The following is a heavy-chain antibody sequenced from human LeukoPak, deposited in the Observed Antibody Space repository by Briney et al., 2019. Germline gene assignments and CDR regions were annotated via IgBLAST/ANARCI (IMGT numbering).Heavy chain of an antibody. CDR1: GGSISSYY. CDR3: ARAVYSSSWYAFDY. CDR2: IYSSGST. Sequence: SETLSLTCTVSGGSISSYYWSWIRQPAGKGLEWIGRIYSSGSTNYNPSLKSRVTMSVDTSKNQFSLKLSSVTAADTAVYYCARAVYSSSWYAFDYWGQGTLVTVSS. D-gene: IGHD6-13*01. J-gene: IGHJ4*02. V-gene: IGHV4-4*07.